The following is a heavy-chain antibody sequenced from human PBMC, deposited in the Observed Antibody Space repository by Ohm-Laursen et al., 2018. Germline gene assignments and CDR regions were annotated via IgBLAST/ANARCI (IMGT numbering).Heavy chain of an antibody. CDR3: ARDLEAGYSSSWPTSIFDY. J-gene: IGHJ4*02. V-gene: IGHV3-21*01. CDR2: ISSSSSYI. Sequence: SLRLSCTASGFTFSSYSMNWVRQAPGKGLEWVSSISSSSSYIYYADSVKGRFTISRDNAKNSLYLQMNSLRAEDTAVYYCARDLEAGYSSSWPTSIFDYWGQGTLVTVSS. D-gene: IGHD6-13*01. CDR1: GFTFSSYS.